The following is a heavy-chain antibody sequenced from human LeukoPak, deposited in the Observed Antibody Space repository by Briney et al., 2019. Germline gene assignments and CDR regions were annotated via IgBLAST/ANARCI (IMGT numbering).Heavy chain of an antibody. CDR1: GFIFRNYW. CDR2: INIDGTNT. V-gene: IGHV3-74*01. J-gene: IGHJ4*02. Sequence: GGSLRLSCDASGFIFRNYWMHWVRQVPGKGLVWVSRINIDGTNTYYTDFVKGRFTVSRDNARNTLYLKMNSLRADDTAIYYCLLGCGGDCYGRFDSWGQGALVTVSS. CDR3: LLGCGGDCYGRFDS. D-gene: IGHD2-21*02.